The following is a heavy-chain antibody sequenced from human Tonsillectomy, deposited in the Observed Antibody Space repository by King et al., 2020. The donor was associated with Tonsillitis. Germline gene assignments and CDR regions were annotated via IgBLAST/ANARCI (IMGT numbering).Heavy chain of an antibody. Sequence: EVQLVESGGGLVQPGGSLRLSCAASGFTFSSYAMSWVRQAPGKGLEWVSAISGGGGSTDYADSVKGRFTISRDNSKNTLSLQMNSLRAEDTAIYYCAKVGDGSGWSPTEYYFDYWGQGTLVTVSS. CDR2: ISGGGGST. V-gene: IGHV3-23*04. CDR3: AKVGDGSGWSPTEYYFDY. CDR1: GFTFSSYA. D-gene: IGHD6-19*01. J-gene: IGHJ4*02.